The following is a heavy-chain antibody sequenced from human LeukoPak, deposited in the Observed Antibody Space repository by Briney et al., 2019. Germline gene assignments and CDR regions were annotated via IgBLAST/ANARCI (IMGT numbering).Heavy chain of an antibody. J-gene: IGHJ1*01. CDR2: ISYDGSNK. CDR3: ARALEIDTITYYYRYFQH. D-gene: IGHD3-22*01. Sequence: GRSLRLSCAASGFTFNSYAMHWVRQAPGKGLEWVAVISYDGSNKYYADSVKGRFTISKDDSKNTLYLQMNSLRPEDTAVYYCARALEIDTITYYYRYFQHWGQGTLVTVSS. V-gene: IGHV3-30*04. CDR1: GFTFNSYA.